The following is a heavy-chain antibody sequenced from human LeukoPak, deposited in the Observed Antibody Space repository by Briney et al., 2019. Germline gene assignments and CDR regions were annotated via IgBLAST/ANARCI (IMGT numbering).Heavy chain of an antibody. Sequence: GGSLRLSCEASGFTFNNHGLAWVRQAPGKGRDWGAGINGRGDDKYYDVSVKGRLTISRDNSRNTLYLHMSALRAEDTAVYYCVKMAGPERPHYIDSWGPGILVSVSS. CDR3: VKMAGPERPHYIDS. V-gene: IGHV3-23*01. CDR1: GFTFNNHG. J-gene: IGHJ4*02. D-gene: IGHD1-1*01. CDR2: INGRGDDK.